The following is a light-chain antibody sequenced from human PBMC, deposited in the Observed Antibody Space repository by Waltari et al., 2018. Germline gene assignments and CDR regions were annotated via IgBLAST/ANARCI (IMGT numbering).Light chain of an antibody. CDR1: QSLLHVNGYNY. J-gene: IGKJ4*01. CDR3: MQALQTPLT. V-gene: IGKV2-28*01. CDR2: LGS. Sequence: DIVMTQSPLSLPFTPGEPASISCTASQSLLHVNGYNYLDWYLQKLGQSPQLLIYLGSNRASGVPDRFSGSGSGTDFTLKISRVEAEDVGVYYCMQALQTPLTFGGGTKVEIK.